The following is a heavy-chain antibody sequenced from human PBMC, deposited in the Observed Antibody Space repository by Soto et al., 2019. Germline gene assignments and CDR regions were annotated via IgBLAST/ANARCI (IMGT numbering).Heavy chain of an antibody. Sequence: WVRQAPGKGLEWVGFIRSKAYGGTTEYAASVKGRFTISRDDSKSIAYLQMNSLKTEDTAVYYCTRGDSSSWYNGFDYWGQGTLVTVSS. CDR2: IRSKAYGGTT. CDR3: TRGDSSSWYNGFDY. V-gene: IGHV3-49*02. D-gene: IGHD6-13*01. J-gene: IGHJ4*02.